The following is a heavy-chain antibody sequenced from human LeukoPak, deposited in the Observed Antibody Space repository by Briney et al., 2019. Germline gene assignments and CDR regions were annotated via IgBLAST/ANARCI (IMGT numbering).Heavy chain of an antibody. V-gene: IGHV1-2*02. Sequence: ASVKVSCKASGYTFTGYYMHWVRQAPGQGLEWMGWINPNSGGTNYAQKFQGRVTMTRDTSISTAYMELSRLRSDDTAVYYCARGDRTIVMVVAAIGGYWGQGTLVTVSS. J-gene: IGHJ4*02. CDR2: INPNSGGT. D-gene: IGHD2-15*01. CDR3: ARGDRTIVMVVAAIGGY. CDR1: GYTFTGYY.